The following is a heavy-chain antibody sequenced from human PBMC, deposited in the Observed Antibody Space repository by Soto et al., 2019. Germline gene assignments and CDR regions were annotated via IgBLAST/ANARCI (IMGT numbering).Heavy chain of an antibody. CDR3: ARHGAWAPLDD. D-gene: IGHD3-16*01. V-gene: IGHV4-39*01. CDR1: GGSIDSSNFY. CDR2: TYYRANT. Sequence: QLQLQESGPGLVKPSETLSLTCSVSGGSIDSSNFYWAWVRQPPGEGLEWIGSTYYRANTYYNSSLKSRVTISVDTSKNRFSLRLNSVTAADTAVYYCARHGAWAPLDDWGPGTLVTVSS. J-gene: IGHJ4*02.